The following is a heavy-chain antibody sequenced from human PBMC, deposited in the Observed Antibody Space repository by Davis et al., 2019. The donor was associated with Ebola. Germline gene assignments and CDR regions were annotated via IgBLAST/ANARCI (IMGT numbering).Heavy chain of an antibody. CDR2: INPNSGGT. D-gene: IGHD3-3*01. CDR1: GYTFTGYY. J-gene: IGHJ6*02. V-gene: IGHV1-2*04. CDR3: ATTPRVLRFLEWLPYYYGMDV. Sequence: ASVKVSCKASGYTFTGYYMHWVRQAPGQGLEWMGWINPNSGGTNYAQKFQGWVTMTRDTSISTAYMELSRLRSDDTAVYYCATTPRVLRFLEWLPYYYGMDVWGQGTTVTVSS.